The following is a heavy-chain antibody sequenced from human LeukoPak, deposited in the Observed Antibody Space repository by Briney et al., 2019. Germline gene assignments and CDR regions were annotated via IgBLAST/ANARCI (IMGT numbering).Heavy chain of an antibody. CDR1: GGSISSGGYS. D-gene: IGHD3-9*01. V-gene: IGHV4-30-2*01. Sequence: SQTLSLTCAVSGGSISSGGYSWSWIRQPPGKGLECIGYIYQSGSTYYNPSLKSRVTISPDRSKNQSSLKLSSVTAADTAVYYCARGGRYFDWPYFDYWGQGTLVTVSS. CDR2: IYQSGST. CDR3: ARGGRYFDWPYFDY. J-gene: IGHJ4*02.